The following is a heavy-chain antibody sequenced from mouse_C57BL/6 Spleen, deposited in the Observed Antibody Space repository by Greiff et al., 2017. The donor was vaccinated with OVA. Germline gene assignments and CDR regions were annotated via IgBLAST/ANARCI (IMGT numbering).Heavy chain of an antibody. D-gene: IGHD3-3*01. Sequence: VQLQQSGPELVKPGASVKISCKASGYAFSSSWMNWVKQRPGKGLEWIGRIYPGDGDTNYNGKFKGKATLTADKSSSTAYMQLSSLTSEDSAVYCCARWDSPYYFDYWGQGTTLTVSS. V-gene: IGHV1-82*01. CDR3: ARWDSPYYFDY. CDR1: GYAFSSSW. J-gene: IGHJ2*01. CDR2: IYPGDGDT.